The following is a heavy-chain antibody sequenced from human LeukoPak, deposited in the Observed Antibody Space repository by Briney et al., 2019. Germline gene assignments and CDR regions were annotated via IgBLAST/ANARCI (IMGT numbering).Heavy chain of an antibody. CDR1: GFTFSNAW. V-gene: IGHV3-15*07. Sequence: GGSLRLSCAASGFTFSNAWMNWVRQAPGKGLEWVGRIKSKTDGGTTDYAAPVKGRFTISRDDSKNTLYLQMNSLKTEDTAVYYCTTDTAYSSSWHWHPSYCYGMDVWGQGTTVTVSS. J-gene: IGHJ6*02. D-gene: IGHD6-6*01. CDR2: IKSKTDGGTT. CDR3: TTDTAYSSSWHWHPSYCYGMDV.